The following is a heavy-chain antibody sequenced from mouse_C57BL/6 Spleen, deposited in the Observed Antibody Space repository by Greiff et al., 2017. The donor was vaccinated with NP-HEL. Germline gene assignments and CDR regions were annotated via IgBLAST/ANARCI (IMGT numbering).Heavy chain of an antibody. V-gene: IGHV3-6*01. Sequence: EVQVVESGPGLVKPSQSLSLTCSVTGYSITSGYYWNWIRQFPGNKLEWMGYISYDGSNNYNPSLKNRISITRDTSKNQFFLKLNSVTTEDTATYYCARDPNFITTVVERAYWGQGTLVTVSA. CDR3: ARDPNFITTVVERAY. J-gene: IGHJ3*01. CDR2: ISYDGSN. D-gene: IGHD1-1*01. CDR1: GYSITSGYY.